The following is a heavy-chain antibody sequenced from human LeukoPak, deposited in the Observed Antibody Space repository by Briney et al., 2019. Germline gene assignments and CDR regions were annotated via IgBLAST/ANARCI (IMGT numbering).Heavy chain of an antibody. CDR2: ISSSGDNT. V-gene: IGHV3-23*01. J-gene: IGHJ4*01. CDR3: ARRGWLINFDY. Sequence: GGSLRLSCAASGFTFSNYAMSWVRQAPGKGLEWVSTISSSGDNTHYADSVKGRFTISRDNSKNTLYLQMNTLRAENTAIFYCARRGWLINFDYWGHGTLVTVSS. CDR1: GFTFSNYA. D-gene: IGHD5-12*01.